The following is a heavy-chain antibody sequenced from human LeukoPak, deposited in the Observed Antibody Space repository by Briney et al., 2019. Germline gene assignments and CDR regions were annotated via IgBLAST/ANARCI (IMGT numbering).Heavy chain of an antibody. Sequence: ASVKVSCKVSGYTLTELSMHWVRQAPGKGLEWMGGFDPEDGETIYAQKFQGRVTMTEDTSTDTAYMELSSLRSEDTAVYYCATDGPYSGSPNLNYWGQGTLVTVSS. J-gene: IGHJ4*02. CDR3: ATDGPYSGSPNLNY. CDR1: GYTLTELS. CDR2: FDPEDGET. D-gene: IGHD1-26*01. V-gene: IGHV1-24*01.